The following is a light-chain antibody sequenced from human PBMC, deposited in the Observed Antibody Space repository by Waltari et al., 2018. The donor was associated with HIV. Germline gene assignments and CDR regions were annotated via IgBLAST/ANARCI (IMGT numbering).Light chain of an antibody. CDR2: EVS. CDR1: SSDVGGYNY. J-gene: IGLJ3*02. CDR3: SSYTSSSGRV. Sequence: QSALTQPASVSGSPGQSITISCTGPSSDVGGYNYVSWYQQHPGKAPKLMIYEVSNRPSGVSNRFSGSKSGNTASLTISGLQAEDEADYYCSSYTSSSGRVFGGGTKLTVL. V-gene: IGLV2-14*01.